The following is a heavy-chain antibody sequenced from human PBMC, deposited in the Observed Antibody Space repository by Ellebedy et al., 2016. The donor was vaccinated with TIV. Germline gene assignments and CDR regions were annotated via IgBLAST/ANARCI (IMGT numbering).Heavy chain of an antibody. Sequence: GGSLRLSXAASGFTFSSYGMHWVRQAPGKGLEWVAVISYDGSNKYYADSVKGRFTISRDNSKNTLYLQMNSLRAEDTAVYYCAKDSSGWYDDYYYGMDVWGQGTTVTVSS. CDR1: GFTFSSYG. V-gene: IGHV3-30*18. CDR2: ISYDGSNK. CDR3: AKDSSGWYDDYYYGMDV. J-gene: IGHJ6*02. D-gene: IGHD6-19*01.